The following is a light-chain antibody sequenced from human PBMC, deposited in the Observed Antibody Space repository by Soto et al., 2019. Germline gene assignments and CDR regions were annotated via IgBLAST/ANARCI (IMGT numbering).Light chain of an antibody. Sequence: DIQVTPSPSTLSASIGDRVTITCRASRPISDWLAWYQQRPGKAPKLLIYRAFRLESGVPRRFSGSASGTEFTLNISGLQPDAFATYYCQQYTTFSFTFGQGTRLQIK. CDR1: RPISDW. CDR2: RAF. V-gene: IGKV1-5*03. J-gene: IGKJ2*01. CDR3: QQYTTFSFT.